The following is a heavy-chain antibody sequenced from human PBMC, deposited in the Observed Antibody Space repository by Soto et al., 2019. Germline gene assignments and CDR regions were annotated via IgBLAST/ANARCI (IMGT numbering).Heavy chain of an antibody. CDR3: AKVIVVVTADRGRYFQH. V-gene: IGHV3-23*01. Sequence: DVQLLESGGGLVQPGGSLRLSCAASGFTFSSYAMNWVRQAPGKGLEWVSAISGTGFSTYYTDSVKGRFTISRDNSKNTLYLQMNSLRAEDTAVYYCAKVIVVVTADRGRYFQHWGQGTLVTVSS. CDR1: GFTFSSYA. D-gene: IGHD2-21*02. CDR2: ISGTGFST. J-gene: IGHJ1*01.